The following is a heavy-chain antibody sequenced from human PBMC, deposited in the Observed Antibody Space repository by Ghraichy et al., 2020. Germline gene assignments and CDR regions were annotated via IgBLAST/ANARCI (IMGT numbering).Heavy chain of an antibody. V-gene: IGHV3-43*01. CDR1: GFAFDDYT. CDR3: VKGASYGYDSSAPYFDY. CDR2: ISWDGDYT. J-gene: IGHJ4*02. Sequence: GSLRLSCAASGFAFDDYTMHWVRQGPGKGLEWVSLISWDGDYTDYGDSVKGRFTISRDNSGNSLFLQMSSLSDEDTALYYCVKGASYGYDSSAPYFDYWGQGTLVTVSS. D-gene: IGHD3-22*01.